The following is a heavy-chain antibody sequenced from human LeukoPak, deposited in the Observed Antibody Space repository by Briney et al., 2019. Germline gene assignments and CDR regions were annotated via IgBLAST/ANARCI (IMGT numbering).Heavy chain of an antibody. CDR1: GCSISNYY. D-gene: IGHD4-23*01. V-gene: IGHV4-4*09. J-gene: IGHJ6*03. Sequence: SETLSLTCTVSGCSISNYYWSWLRQPPGKGLEWIGYIYASRSTNYSPSLKSRVTISIDTSKNQFSLKLSSVTAADTAVYYCARHPGYGGNDHFYYDMDVWGKGTTVTVSS. CDR2: IYASRST. CDR3: ARHPGYGGNDHFYYDMDV.